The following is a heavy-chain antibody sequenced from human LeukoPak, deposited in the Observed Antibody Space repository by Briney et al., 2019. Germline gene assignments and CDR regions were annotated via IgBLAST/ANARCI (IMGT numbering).Heavy chain of an antibody. J-gene: IGHJ5*02. CDR1: GYTFTSYA. CDR3: ARFVGDNWNDGWFDP. CDR2: INAGNGNT. V-gene: IGHV1-3*01. D-gene: IGHD1-20*01. Sequence: ASVKVSCKASGYTFTSYAMHWVRQAPGQRLEWMGWINAGNGNTKYSQKFQGRVTITRDTSASTAYMELSSLRSEDTAVYYCARFVGDNWNDGWFDPWGQGTLVTVSS.